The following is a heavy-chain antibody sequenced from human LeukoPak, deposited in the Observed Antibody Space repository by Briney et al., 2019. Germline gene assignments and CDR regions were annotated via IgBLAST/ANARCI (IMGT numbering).Heavy chain of an antibody. CDR2: IRYDGSNK. D-gene: IGHD3-22*01. J-gene: IGHJ4*02. CDR3: AKDFDEITMIVVVTGGDY. V-gene: IGHV3-30*02. Sequence: PGGSLRLSCAASGFTFSSYGMHWVRQAPGKGLEWVAFIRYDGSNKYYADSVKGRFTISRDNSKNTLYLQTNSLRAEDTAVYYCAKDFDEITMIVVVTGGDYWGQGTLVTVSS. CDR1: GFTFSSYG.